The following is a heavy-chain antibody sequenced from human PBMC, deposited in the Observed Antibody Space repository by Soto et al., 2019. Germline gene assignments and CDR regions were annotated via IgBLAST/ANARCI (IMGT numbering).Heavy chain of an antibody. CDR2: IYATGDT. CDR3: VRDGTKNLRDRFEP. CDR1: GASLSRYY. D-gene: IGHD1-26*01. V-gene: IGHV4-4*07. J-gene: IGHJ5*02. Sequence: SETLSLTCNVSGASLSRYYWSWIRQPPGKGLEWIGRIYATGDTDYNPSLKSRISMSVDMSKKQFSLTLRSVTAADTAIYYCVRDGTKNLRDRFEPWGRGILVTVSS.